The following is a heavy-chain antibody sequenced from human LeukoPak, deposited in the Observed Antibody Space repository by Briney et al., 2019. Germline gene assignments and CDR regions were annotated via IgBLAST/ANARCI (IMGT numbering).Heavy chain of an antibody. CDR2: IRPDGSHI. J-gene: IGHJ5*02. Sequence: PGGSLRLSCAASGFSFSTFVMHWVRQAPGKGLEWVAVIRPDGSHISYVDPVKGRFTISRDNSNNMLYLQMNSLRAEDTAVYYCAKAPRSSGASENNWFDPWGQGTLVTVSS. V-gene: IGHV3-30*02. CDR3: AKAPRSSGASENNWFDP. CDR1: GFSFSTFV. D-gene: IGHD1-26*01.